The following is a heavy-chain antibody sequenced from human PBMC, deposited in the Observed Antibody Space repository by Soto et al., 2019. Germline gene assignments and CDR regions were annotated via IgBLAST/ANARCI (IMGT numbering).Heavy chain of an antibody. CDR1: GFIFNTYG. CDR2: ISHDGSNK. Sequence: QVQLVESGGGVVQPGRSLRLSCAASGFIFNTYGMHWVRQAPGKGLEWVAVISHDGSNKYYAGSVKGRLTISRDNSKNTLYLQMNSLRAEDTAVYYCAKGQHCSTTSCYFYFYVMDVWGQGTKVAVSS. CDR3: AKGQHCSTTSCYFYFYVMDV. D-gene: IGHD2-2*01. V-gene: IGHV3-30*18. J-gene: IGHJ6*02.